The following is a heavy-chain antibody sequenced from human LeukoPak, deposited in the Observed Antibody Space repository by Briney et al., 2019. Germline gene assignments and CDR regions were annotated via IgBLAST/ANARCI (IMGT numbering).Heavy chain of an antibody. D-gene: IGHD1-26*01. CDR1: GGSISSYY. Sequence: SETLSLTCTVSGGSISSYYWSWIRQPPGKGLEWIGSIYYSGSTYYNPSLKSRVTISVDTSKNQFSLKLSSVTAADTAVYYCARVLAWGSYLIDPWGQGTLVTVSS. V-gene: IGHV4-39*07. CDR2: IYYSGST. CDR3: ARVLAWGSYLIDP. J-gene: IGHJ5*02.